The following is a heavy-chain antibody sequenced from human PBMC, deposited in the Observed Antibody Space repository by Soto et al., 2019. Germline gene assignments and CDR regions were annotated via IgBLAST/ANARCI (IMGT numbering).Heavy chain of an antibody. CDR1: GFTFSSYW. CDR3: ARGRYQLLWGDF. J-gene: IGHJ4*02. D-gene: IGHD2-2*01. CDR2: INSDGSST. V-gene: IGHV3-74*01. Sequence: EVQLVESGGGLVQPGGSLRLSCAASGFTFSSYWIHWVRQAPGKGLVWVSRINSDGSSTSYADSVKGRFTISRVNAKNTVYLQTNSLRAEDTAVYYCARGRYQLLWGDFWGQGTLATVSS.